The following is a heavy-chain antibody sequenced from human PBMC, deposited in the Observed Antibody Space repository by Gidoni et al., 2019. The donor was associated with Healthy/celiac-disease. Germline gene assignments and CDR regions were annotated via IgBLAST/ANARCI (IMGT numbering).Heavy chain of an antibody. CDR1: GYTFTSYG. D-gene: IGHD3-10*01. CDR2: ISAYNGNT. J-gene: IGHJ6*03. CDR3: ARVYGSGSYYNYYYYMDV. V-gene: IGHV1-18*01. Sequence: QVQLVQSGAEVKKPGASVKVSCKASGYTFTSYGISWVRQAPGQGLEWMGWISAYNGNTNYAQKLQGRGTMTTDTSTSTAYMELRSLRSDDTAVYYCARVYGSGSYYNYYYYMDVWGKGTTVTVSS.